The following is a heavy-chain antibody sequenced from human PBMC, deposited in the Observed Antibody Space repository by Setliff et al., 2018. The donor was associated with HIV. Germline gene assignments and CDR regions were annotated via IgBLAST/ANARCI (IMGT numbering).Heavy chain of an antibody. CDR2: INHSGRT. D-gene: IGHD3-10*01. J-gene: IGHJ6*03. V-gene: IGHV4-34*01. CDR1: GGSFSGYY. CDR3: ARQGKVGSGSYDYYYYMDV. Sequence: SETLSLTCAVYGGSFSGYYWNWIRQSPGRGLEWIGEINHSGRTYYNPSLKSRVTISVDTSKDHFSLRLISVTAADTAVYYCARQGKVGSGSYDYYYYMDVWGKGTTVTVS.